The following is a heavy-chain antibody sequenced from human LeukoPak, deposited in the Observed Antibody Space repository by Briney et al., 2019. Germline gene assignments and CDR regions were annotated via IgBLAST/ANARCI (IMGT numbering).Heavy chain of an antibody. Sequence: GGSLRLSCAASGFTFSNYWMHWVRQAPGKGLVWVSRIKNDGSSTNYADSVKGRFTISRDNAKNTLYLQMNSLRAEDTAVYYCARKGAVAGTLDYWGQGTLVTVSS. CDR2: IKNDGSST. J-gene: IGHJ4*02. V-gene: IGHV3-74*01. CDR1: GFTFSNYW. CDR3: ARKGAVAGTLDY. D-gene: IGHD6-19*01.